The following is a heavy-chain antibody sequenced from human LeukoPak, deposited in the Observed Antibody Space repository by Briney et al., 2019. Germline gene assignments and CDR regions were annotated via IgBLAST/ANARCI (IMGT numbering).Heavy chain of an antibody. CDR3: ARRRGDGDYRPES. D-gene: IGHD4-17*01. Sequence: SETLSLTCAVYGGSFSGYYWGWIRQPPGRGLEWIGSIHYSGNTYYNPSLKSRVTISVDTSKNQFSLTLTSVTAADTSVYYCARRRGDGDYRPESWGQGTLVTVSS. CDR1: GGSFSGYY. V-gene: IGHV4-34*01. J-gene: IGHJ5*02. CDR2: IHYSGNT.